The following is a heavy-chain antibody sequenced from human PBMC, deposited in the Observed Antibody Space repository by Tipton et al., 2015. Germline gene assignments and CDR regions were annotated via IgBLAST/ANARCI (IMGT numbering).Heavy chain of an antibody. V-gene: IGHV4-34*01. J-gene: IGHJ6*02. CDR3: ARHRNYALWSGDPYEIDV. CDR1: GGSSSGYY. D-gene: IGHD3-3*01. CDR2: INHSGST. Sequence: TLSLTCAVYGGSSSGYYWSWIRQPPGKGLEWIGEINHSGSTNYNPSLKSRVTMSVDTSNNQFSLKLSSVIAADTAVYYCARHRNYALWSGDPYEIDVWGQGTTVAVSS.